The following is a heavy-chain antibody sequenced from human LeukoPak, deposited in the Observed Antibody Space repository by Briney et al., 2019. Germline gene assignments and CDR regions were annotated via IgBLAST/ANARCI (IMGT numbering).Heavy chain of an antibody. Sequence: PGGSLRLSCAASGFTFSSYNMNWVRQAPGKGLEWISYISNNNSTIYYADSVKGRFTIFRDNAKNSLFLQMNSLRAEDTAVYYCTRRLDDWGQGPWSPSPQ. CDR2: ISNNNSTI. D-gene: IGHD3-16*01. V-gene: IGHV3-48*01. CDR1: GFTFSSYN. CDR3: TRRLDD. J-gene: IGHJ1*01.